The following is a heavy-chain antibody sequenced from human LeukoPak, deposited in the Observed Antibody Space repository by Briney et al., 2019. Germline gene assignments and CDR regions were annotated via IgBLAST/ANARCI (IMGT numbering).Heavy chain of an antibody. D-gene: IGHD3-22*01. CDR1: GGSFSGYY. CDR2: INHSGST. J-gene: IGHJ4*02. Sequence: SETLSLTCAVYGGSFSGYYWSWIRQPPGKGLEWIGEINHSGSTNYNPSLKSRVTISVDTSKNQFSLKLSSVTAADTAVYYCARGPGDSSGPLEDYWGQGTLVTVSS. CDR3: ARGPGDSSGPLEDY. V-gene: IGHV4-34*01.